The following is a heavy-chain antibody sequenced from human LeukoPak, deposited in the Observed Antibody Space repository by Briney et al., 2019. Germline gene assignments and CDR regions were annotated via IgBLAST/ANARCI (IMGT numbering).Heavy chain of an antibody. CDR1: GGSISSGSYY. V-gene: IGHV4-61*02. D-gene: IGHD1/OR15-1a*01. CDR3: ARIPYNWNNGGYFDY. Sequence: PSQTLSLTCTVSGGSISSGSYYWSWIRQPAGKGLEWIGRIYTSGSTNYNPSLKSRVTISVDTSKDQFSLKLSSVTAADTAVYYCARIPYNWNNGGYFDYWGQGTLVTVSS. CDR2: IYTSGST. J-gene: IGHJ4*02.